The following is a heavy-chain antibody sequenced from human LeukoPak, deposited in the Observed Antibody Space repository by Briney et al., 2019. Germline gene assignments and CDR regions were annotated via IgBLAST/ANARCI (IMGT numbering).Heavy chain of an antibody. CDR1: GFSFSRYG. V-gene: IGHV3-30*02. Sequence: PGGSLRLSCAASGFSFSRYGMHWVRQAPGKGLEWVAFTRYDGNKKYYTDSVKGRFTISRDNSKNTLYLQMNSLRAEDTAVYYCAKDGDPVYYYYMDVWGKGTTVTISS. CDR3: AKDGDPVYYYYMDV. CDR2: TRYDGNKK. J-gene: IGHJ6*03.